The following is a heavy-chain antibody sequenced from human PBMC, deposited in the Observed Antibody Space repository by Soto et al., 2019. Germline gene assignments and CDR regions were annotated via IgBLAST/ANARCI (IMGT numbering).Heavy chain of an antibody. J-gene: IGHJ4*02. CDR2: IWYDGSNK. Sequence: PGGSLRLSCAASGFTFSSYGMHWVRQAPGKGLDWVAFIWYDGSNKYYADSVKDRFTISRDKSKNTLYLQMNSLRAEDTAVYYCARDARLYPGYYYDSSGPNFDSWGQGTLVTVCS. D-gene: IGHD3-22*01. CDR1: GFTFSSYG. V-gene: IGHV3-33*01. CDR3: ARDARLYPGYYYDSSGPNFDS.